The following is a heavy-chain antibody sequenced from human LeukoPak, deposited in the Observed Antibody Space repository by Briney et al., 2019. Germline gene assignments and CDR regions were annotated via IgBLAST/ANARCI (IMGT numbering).Heavy chain of an antibody. CDR2: IWYDGSNK. V-gene: IGHV3-33*01. J-gene: IGHJ4*02. CDR3: ARAAGSSGYFGY. D-gene: IGHD3-22*01. CDR1: GFTFSSYG. Sequence: PGRSLRLSCAASGFTFSSYGMHWVRQAPGKGLEWVAVIWYDGSNKYYADSVKGRFTIPRDNSKNTLYLQMNSLRAEDTAVYYCARAAGSSGYFGYWGQGTLVTVSS.